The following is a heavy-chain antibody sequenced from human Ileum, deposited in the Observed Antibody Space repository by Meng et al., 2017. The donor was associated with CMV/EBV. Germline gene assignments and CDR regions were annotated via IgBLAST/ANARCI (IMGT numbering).Heavy chain of an antibody. CDR3: ARGGYCSSTICYTRAFDD. D-gene: IGHD2-2*02. Sequence: SETLSLTCTVSGYSISSGYYWGWIRQPPGKGLEWIGSTYHSGSTYYNPSLKSRVTISVDTSKNQFSLKLSSVAAADTAVYYCARGGYCSSTICYTRAFDDWGQGTLVTVSS. J-gene: IGHJ4*02. V-gene: IGHV4-38-2*02. CDR2: TYHSGST. CDR1: GYSISSGYY.